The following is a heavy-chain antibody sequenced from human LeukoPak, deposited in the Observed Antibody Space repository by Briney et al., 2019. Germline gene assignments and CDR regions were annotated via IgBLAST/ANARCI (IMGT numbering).Heavy chain of an antibody. J-gene: IGHJ4*02. Sequence: SETLSLTCTVSGASFSNNNYWGWIRQPPGKGLEWIGTIYYSGRTYYNPSLKSRVTISADTSNNQFSLRLHSVTAADTAVYYCAGYYGLGSSFDSWGQGTLVTVSS. CDR1: GASFSNNNY. CDR3: AGYYGLGSSFDS. D-gene: IGHD3-10*01. CDR2: IYYSGRT. V-gene: IGHV4-39*01.